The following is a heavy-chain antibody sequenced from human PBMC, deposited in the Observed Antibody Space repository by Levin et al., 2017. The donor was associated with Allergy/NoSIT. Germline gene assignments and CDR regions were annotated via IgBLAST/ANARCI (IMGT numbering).Heavy chain of an antibody. D-gene: IGHD3-16*01. CDR3: AKDVLRFGACDALDI. CDR2: ISASGGST. J-gene: IGHJ3*02. V-gene: IGHV3-23*01. CDR1: GFIFNDYA. Sequence: GGSLRLSCEASGFIFNDYALSWVRQAPGKGLEWVSAISASGGSTYYADSVKGRFTISRDDSKNTLYSQMNSLRAEDTAVYYCAKDVLRFGACDALDIWGQGTMVTVSS.